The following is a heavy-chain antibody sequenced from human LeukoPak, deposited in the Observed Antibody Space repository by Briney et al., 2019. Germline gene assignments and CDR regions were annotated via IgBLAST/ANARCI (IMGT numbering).Heavy chain of an antibody. CDR3: ARQRSGAAAAYNFDY. V-gene: IGHV4-39*01. CDR2: IYYSGST. CDR1: GGSISSSSYY. D-gene: IGHD6-13*01. Sequence: SETLSLTCSVSGGSISSSSYYWGWIRQPPGKGLGWIGSIYYSGSTYYNPSLKSRVTISVDTSKNQFSLKLSSVTAADTAVYYCARQRSGAAAAYNFDYWGQGTLVTVSS. J-gene: IGHJ4*02.